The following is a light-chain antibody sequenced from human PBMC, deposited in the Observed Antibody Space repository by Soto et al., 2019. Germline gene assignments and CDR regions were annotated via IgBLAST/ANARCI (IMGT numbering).Light chain of an antibody. CDR3: TSYEGGNNV. CDR2: EVN. J-gene: IGLJ1*01. CDR1: SSDVGGYNY. V-gene: IGLV2-8*01. Sequence: QSALTQPPSASGSPGQSVTISCTGTSSDVGGYNYVSWYQQHPGKVPKLMVYEVNKRPSGVPDRFSGSKSGNTASLTVSGLQAEDEADYYCTSYEGGNNVFGTGTKVTVL.